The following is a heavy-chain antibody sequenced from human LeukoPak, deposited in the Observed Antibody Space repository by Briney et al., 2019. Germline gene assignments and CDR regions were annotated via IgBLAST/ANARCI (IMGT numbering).Heavy chain of an antibody. J-gene: IGHJ4*02. D-gene: IGHD6-19*01. CDR2: ICYSGTT. CDR1: GGSISGDY. V-gene: IGHV4-59*01. CDR3: ARMTSYSSGCYFDY. Sequence: SETLSLTCTVTGGSISGDYWGSIRQPPGKGLECIGFICYSGTTNYNPSLKSRVTVSVDTSKNQFSLMLSSVTAADTAVYYCARMTSYSSGCYFDYWGQGTLVTVSS.